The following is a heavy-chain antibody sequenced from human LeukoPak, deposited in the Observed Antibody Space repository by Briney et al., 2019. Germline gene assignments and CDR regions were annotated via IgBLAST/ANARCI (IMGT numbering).Heavy chain of an antibody. CDR2: TYYRSKWLN. V-gene: IGHV6-1*01. CDR1: GDSVSSATTA. D-gene: IGHD5-12*01. Sequence: SQTLSLTCAISGDSVSSATTAWNWIRQSPSRGLEWLGRTYYRSKWLNDYADSVRSRITINPDTSKNHFSLQLNSVTPGDTAVCYCARGRSGLHVFEYWGQGTPVTVSS. CDR3: ARGRSGLHVFEY. J-gene: IGHJ4*02.